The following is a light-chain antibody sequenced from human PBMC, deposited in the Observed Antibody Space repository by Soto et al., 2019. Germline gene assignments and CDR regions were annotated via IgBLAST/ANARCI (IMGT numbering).Light chain of an antibody. Sequence: QSVLTQPASVSGSPGQSITISCTGTSSDIGAYNFVSWYQHHPGRAPKLMIYEVSNRPSGVSNRFSGSKSGDTASLTISGLKAEDEADYYCTSYRTTTTLLYVFGTVTKVTFL. J-gene: IGLJ1*01. CDR1: SSDIGAYNF. CDR2: EVS. CDR3: TSYRTTTTLLYV. V-gene: IGLV2-14*01.